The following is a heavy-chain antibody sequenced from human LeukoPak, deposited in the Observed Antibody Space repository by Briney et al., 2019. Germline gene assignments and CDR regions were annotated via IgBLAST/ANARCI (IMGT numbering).Heavy chain of an antibody. V-gene: IGHV4-34*01. J-gene: IGHJ4*02. D-gene: IGHD1-26*01. Sequence: SETLSLTCAVYGGSFNEYYWAWIRQSPGKGLEWIGEINHSGNTKYNPSPKSRVSISVDTSKNQFSLRLTSVTAADTAVYYCARLTGENSVSYLLDYWGQGTLVTVSS. CDR2: INHSGNT. CDR3: ARLTGENSVSYLLDY. CDR1: GGSFNEYY.